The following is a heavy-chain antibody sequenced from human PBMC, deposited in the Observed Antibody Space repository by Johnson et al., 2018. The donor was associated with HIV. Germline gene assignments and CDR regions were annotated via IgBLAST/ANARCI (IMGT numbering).Heavy chain of an antibody. CDR3: AKGGFGQQPDAFDI. J-gene: IGHJ3*02. CDR2: ISWNSGSI. CDR1: GFTFDDYA. D-gene: IGHD6-13*01. V-gene: IGHV3-9*01. Sequence: VQLVESGGGLVQPGRSLRLSCAASGFTFDDYAMHWVRQAPGKGLEWVSGISWNSGSIGYADSVKGRFTISRDNAKHSLYLQMNSLRAEDTALYYFAKGGFGQQPDAFDIWGQGTMVTVSS.